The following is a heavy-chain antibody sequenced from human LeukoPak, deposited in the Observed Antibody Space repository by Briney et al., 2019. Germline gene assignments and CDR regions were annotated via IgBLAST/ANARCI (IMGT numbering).Heavy chain of an antibody. CDR3: ARAPSENYYYYYVDV. Sequence: ASVKVSCKASGYTFTSYYMHWVRQAPGQGLEWMGIINPSGGSTSYAQKFQGRVTMTRNTSISTAYMELSSLRSEDTAVYYCARAPSENYYYYYVDVWGKGTTVTVSS. CDR2: INPSGGST. J-gene: IGHJ6*03. CDR1: GYTFTSYY. V-gene: IGHV1-46*01.